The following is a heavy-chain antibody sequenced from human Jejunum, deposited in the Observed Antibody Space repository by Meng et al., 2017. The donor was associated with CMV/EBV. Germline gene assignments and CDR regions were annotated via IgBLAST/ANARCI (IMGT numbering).Heavy chain of an antibody. CDR3: ARDRGNGYDFDY. D-gene: IGHD5-12*01. V-gene: IGHV1-2*06. CDR1: GYTFTGFY. J-gene: IGHJ4*02. Sequence: SCKTDGYTFTGFYMHWVRQAPGQGLEWMGRINPPSGGTNYAPKFQGRVTMTSDTSINTAYMELSNLRSDDTAMYYCARDRGNGYDFDYCGQGTLVTVS. CDR2: INPPSGGT.